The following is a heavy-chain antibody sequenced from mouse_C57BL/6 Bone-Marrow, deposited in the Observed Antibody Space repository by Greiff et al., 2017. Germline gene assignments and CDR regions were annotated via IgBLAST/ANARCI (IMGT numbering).Heavy chain of an antibody. J-gene: IGHJ3*01. Sequence: EVQGVESGGGLVQPGGSLKLSCAASGFTFSDYGMAWVRQAPRKGPEWVAFISNLAYSIYYADTVTGGFTLSRENAKNTLYREMSSLRSEDTAMYYCARRGFAYWGQGTLVTVSA. CDR2: ISNLAYSI. V-gene: IGHV5-15*01. CDR3: ARRGFAY. CDR1: GFTFSDYG.